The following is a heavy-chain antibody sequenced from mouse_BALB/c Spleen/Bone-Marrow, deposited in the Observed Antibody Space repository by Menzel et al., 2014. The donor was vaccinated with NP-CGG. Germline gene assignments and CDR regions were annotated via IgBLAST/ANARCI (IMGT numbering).Heavy chain of an antibody. Sequence: EVKLMESGPSPVKPSQTLSLTCSVTGDSITIAYWNWIRKFPGNKIDYMGYISYSGNTYYNPSLKSRISITRDTSKNQFYLQLNSVTTEDTATYFCARGTELLLDYWGQGTTLTVSS. CDR1: GDSITIAY. D-gene: IGHD1-1*01. J-gene: IGHJ2*01. CDR2: ISYSGNT. V-gene: IGHV3-8*02. CDR3: ARGTELLLDY.